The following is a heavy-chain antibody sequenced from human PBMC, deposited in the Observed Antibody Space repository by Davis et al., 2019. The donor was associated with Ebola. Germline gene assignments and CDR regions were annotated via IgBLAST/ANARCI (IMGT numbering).Heavy chain of an antibody. Sequence: GESLKISCAVSGFTVSSTYMSWVRQAPGKGLEWVSVIYSGGTTKYADYADSVKGRFTISRDTSKNTLYIQMNNLRVEDTAVYYCAGGGYGSGRGYYYGMDVWGQGTTVTVSS. CDR3: AGGGYGSGRGYYYGMDV. J-gene: IGHJ6*02. CDR2: IYSGGTTKYA. V-gene: IGHV3-66*01. D-gene: IGHD3-10*01. CDR1: GFTVSSTY.